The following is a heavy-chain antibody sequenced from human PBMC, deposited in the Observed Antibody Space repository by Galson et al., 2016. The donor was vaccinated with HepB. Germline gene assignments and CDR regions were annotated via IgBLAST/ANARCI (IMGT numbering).Heavy chain of an antibody. CDR1: GGSIYPYY. D-gene: IGHD3-3*01. Sequence: ETLSLTCSVSGGSIYPYYWNWIRQPSGQGLEWIAYIDHSGNIVYNPSLRSRVTLSVDTSRNQFALRLASVTAADTAVYFCASKEWTSKSHYFYGLDVWEQGTTVIVSS. CDR2: IDHSGNI. J-gene: IGHJ6*01. CDR3: ASKEWTSKSHYFYGLDV. V-gene: IGHV4-59*08.